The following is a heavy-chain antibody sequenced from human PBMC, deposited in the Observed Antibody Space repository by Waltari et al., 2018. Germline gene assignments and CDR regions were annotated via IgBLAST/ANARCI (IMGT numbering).Heavy chain of an antibody. J-gene: IGHJ4*02. CDR2: ASDSGGSS. V-gene: IGHV3-23*01. Sequence: EVQLLESGGGLVQPGGSLRLSCSASGFIFSNYAMSWVRQVPGKGLEWVSAASDSGGSSYYADSVKGRFTISRDNSKNMLYLQMKYLSAEDTALYYCAKDLLPTGVFDYWGQGALVTVSS. CDR1: GFIFSNYA. D-gene: IGHD3-10*01. CDR3: AKDLLPTGVFDY.